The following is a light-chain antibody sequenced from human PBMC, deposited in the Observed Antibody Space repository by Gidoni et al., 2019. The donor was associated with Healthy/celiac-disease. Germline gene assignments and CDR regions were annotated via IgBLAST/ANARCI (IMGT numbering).Light chain of an antibody. Sequence: QPPLPPPPSGSGSPGHSITISCTGTSSDVGGYNYVSWYQQHPGKAPKLMIYEVSNRPSGVSNRFSGSKSGNTASLTISGLQAEDEADYYCSSYTSSSSVVFGGGTKLTVL. CDR1: SSDVGGYNY. J-gene: IGLJ2*01. V-gene: IGLV2-14*01. CDR2: EVS. CDR3: SSYTSSSSVV.